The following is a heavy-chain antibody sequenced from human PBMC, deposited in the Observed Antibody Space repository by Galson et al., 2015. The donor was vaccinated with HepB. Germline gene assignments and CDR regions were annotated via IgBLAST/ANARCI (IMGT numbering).Heavy chain of an antibody. D-gene: IGHD4-11*01. CDR2: ISGSGGST. J-gene: IGHJ6*03. CDR3: ARDPATVTTGAHYYYYMDV. Sequence: SLRLSCAASGFTFSSYAMSWVRQAPGKGLEWVSAISGSGGSTYYADSVKGRFTISRDNSKNTLYLQMNSLRAEDTAVYYCARDPATVTTGAHYYYYMDVWGKGTTVTVSS. CDR1: GFTFSSYA. V-gene: IGHV3-23*01.